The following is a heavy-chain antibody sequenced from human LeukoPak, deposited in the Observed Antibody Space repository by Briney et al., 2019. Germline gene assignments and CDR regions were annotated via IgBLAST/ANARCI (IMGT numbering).Heavy chain of an antibody. V-gene: IGHV4-34*01. CDR1: GGSFSGYY. J-gene: IGHJ4*02. CDR2: INHSGST. Sequence: PSETLSLTCAVYGGSFSGYYWSWIRQPPGKGLEWIGEINHSGSTNYNPSLKSRVTISVDTSKNQFSLKLSSVTAADTAVYYCARGRGGFWSGYYGDPTTFDYWGQGTLVTVSS. D-gene: IGHD3-3*01. CDR3: ARGRGGFWSGYYGDPTTFDY.